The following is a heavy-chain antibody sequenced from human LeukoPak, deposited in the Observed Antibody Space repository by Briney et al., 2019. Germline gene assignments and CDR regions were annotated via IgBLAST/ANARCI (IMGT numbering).Heavy chain of an antibody. CDR1: GFTFDNYR. J-gene: IGHJ4*02. CDR2: VIADGGNT. Sequence: GGSLRLSCAASGFTFDNYRMSWVRQAPGKGLEWVSTVIADGGNTYYADSVKGRFTISRDNSKSTLILQMNSLRVEDTALYYCTKRVKYGGTWDHFADWGQGTQVTVSS. V-gene: IGHV3-23*01. D-gene: IGHD1-26*01. CDR3: TKRVKYGGTWDHFAD.